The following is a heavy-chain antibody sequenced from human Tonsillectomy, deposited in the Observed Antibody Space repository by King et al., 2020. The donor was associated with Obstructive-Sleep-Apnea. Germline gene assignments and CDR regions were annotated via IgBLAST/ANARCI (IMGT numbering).Heavy chain of an antibody. V-gene: IGHV4-30-4*01. J-gene: IGHJ4*02. Sequence: QVQLQESGPGLVKPSQTLSLTCTVSGGSISSGDYYWSWIRQPPGKGLEWIGYIYYSGSTYYNPSLKSRVTISVDTSKNQFSLKLSSATAADTAVYYCAGVPVPFSYCSSTSCSGGYWGQGTLVTVSS. D-gene: IGHD2-2*01. CDR2: IYYSGST. CDR3: AGVPVPFSYCSSTSCSGGY. CDR1: GGSISSGDYY.